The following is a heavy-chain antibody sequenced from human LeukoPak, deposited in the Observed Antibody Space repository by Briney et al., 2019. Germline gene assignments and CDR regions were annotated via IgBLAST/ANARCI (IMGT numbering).Heavy chain of an antibody. J-gene: IGHJ4*02. CDR2: ISWNSGSI. V-gene: IGHV3-9*01. D-gene: IGHD3-9*01. CDR1: GFTFDDYA. Sequence: PGGSLRLSCAASGFTFDDYAMHWVRQAPGKGLEWVSGISWNSGSIGYADSVKGRFTISRDNAKNSLYLQMSSLRAEDTALYYCAKDNSRLTLTGYFDYWGQGTLVTVSS. CDR3: AKDNSRLTLTGYFDY.